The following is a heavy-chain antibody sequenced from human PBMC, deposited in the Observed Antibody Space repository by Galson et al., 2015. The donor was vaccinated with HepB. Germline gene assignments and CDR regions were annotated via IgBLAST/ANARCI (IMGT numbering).Heavy chain of an antibody. CDR2: ISSSSSTI. J-gene: IGHJ6*02. V-gene: IGHV3-48*02. CDR1: GFTFSSYS. CDR3: ARAGYYYDSSGYYYHHTYYYGMDV. D-gene: IGHD3-22*01. Sequence: SLRLSCAASGFTFSSYSMNWVRQAPGKGLEWVSYISSSSSTIYYADSVKGRFTISRDNAKNSLYLQMNSLRDEDTAVYYCARAGYYYDSSGYYYHHTYYYGMDVWGQGTTVTVSS.